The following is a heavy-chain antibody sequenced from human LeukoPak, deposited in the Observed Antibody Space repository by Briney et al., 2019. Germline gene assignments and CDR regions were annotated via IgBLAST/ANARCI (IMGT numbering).Heavy chain of an antibody. J-gene: IGHJ3*02. V-gene: IGHV4-59*08. CDR1: GGSISSYY. Sequence: SETLSLTCTVSGGSISSYYWSWIRQPPGKGLEWIGYIYYSGSTNYNPSLKSRVTISVDTSKNQFSLKLSSVTAADTAVYYCASQVAKVHGAFDIWGQGIMVTVSS. CDR2: IYYSGST. D-gene: IGHD2-15*01. CDR3: ASQVAKVHGAFDI.